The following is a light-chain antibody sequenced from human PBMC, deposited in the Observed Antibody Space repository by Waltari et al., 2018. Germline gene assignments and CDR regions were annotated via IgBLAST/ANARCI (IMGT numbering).Light chain of an antibody. CDR2: LAS. V-gene: IGKV4-1*01. CDR3: QQYYSTAPT. J-gene: IGKJ1*01. CDR1: RRVLYSGNNKKY. Sequence: DIVLPQSPASLAVSLAERATSSGKPGRRVLYSGNNKKYIAWTQQKPGQPPKLLICLASTREAGVPDRFSGSGSWTDFTLTISSLQGEDVAVYYCQQYYSTAPTFGQGTKVEIK.